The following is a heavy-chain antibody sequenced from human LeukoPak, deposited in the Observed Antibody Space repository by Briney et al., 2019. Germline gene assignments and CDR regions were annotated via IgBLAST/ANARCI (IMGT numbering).Heavy chain of an antibody. CDR1: GYTFTGYY. CDR2: INPNSGGT. V-gene: IGHV1-2*02. D-gene: IGHD3-3*01. J-gene: IGHJ5*02. CDR3: ARGLYYDFWSGSS. Sequence: ASVKVSCKASGYTFTGYYMHWVRQAPGQGLEWMGWINPNSGGTNYAQKFQGRVTMTRDTSISTAYMELSSLRSEDTAVYYCARGLYYDFWSGSSWGQGTLVTVSS.